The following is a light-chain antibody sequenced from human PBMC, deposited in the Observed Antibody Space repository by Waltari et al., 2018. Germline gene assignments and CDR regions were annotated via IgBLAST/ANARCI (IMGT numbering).Light chain of an antibody. CDR2: NNN. Sequence: QSVLFQPPSASGTPGKRDNTSCSGSSSNTGSHFDFFNQRFPERAPKLVIDNNNQRPSGVPYRFSGSKSGTSASLTISVLRSEDEADYYCASWDDSLSGRIFGGGTKLTVL. V-gene: IGLV1-47*01. J-gene: IGLJ2*01. CDR3: ASWDDSLSGRI. CDR1: SSNTGSHF.